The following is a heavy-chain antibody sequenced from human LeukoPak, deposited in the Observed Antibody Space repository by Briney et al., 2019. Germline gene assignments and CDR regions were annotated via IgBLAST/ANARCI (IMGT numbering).Heavy chain of an antibody. J-gene: IGHJ4*02. V-gene: IGHV3-23*01. CDR1: SFTFSSYV. Sequence: PGGSLRLSCGASSFTFSSYVMSWVRQAPGKGLEWVSTVSTTGGSTYYADSVKGRFTISRDNAKNSLYLQMNSLRAEDTAVYYCVRMGRYGDYDYWGQGTLVTVSS. D-gene: IGHD4-17*01. CDR2: VSTTGGST. CDR3: VRMGRYGDYDY.